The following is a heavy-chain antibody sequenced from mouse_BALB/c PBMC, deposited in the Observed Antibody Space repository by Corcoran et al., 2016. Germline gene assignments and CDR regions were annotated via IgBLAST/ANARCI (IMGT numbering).Heavy chain of an antibody. D-gene: IGHD2-4*01. CDR1: GYTFTNYG. CDR3: ARGAMITYYSIDY. V-gene: IGHV9-1*02. Sequence: QIQLVQSGPELKKPGETVKISCKASGYTFTNYGMNWVKQAPGKGLKWMGWINTYTGEPTDADDLKGRFAFSLETSASTAYLQINNLKNEDMAIYFCARGAMITYYSIDYGCQGTSVTVSS. CDR2: INTYTGEP. J-gene: IGHJ4*01.